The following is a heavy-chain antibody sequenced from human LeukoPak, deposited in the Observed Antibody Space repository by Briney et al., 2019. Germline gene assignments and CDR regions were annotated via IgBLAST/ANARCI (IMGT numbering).Heavy chain of an antibody. Sequence: QPGGSLRLSCAASGFTFRSHSMSWVRQGPGKGLECVSYISSTSGTIYYADSVKGRFTTSRDNAKNSLYLQMNSLREEDTAVYYCARDYYGMDVWGQGTTVTVSS. CDR3: ARDYYGMDV. V-gene: IGHV3-48*02. CDR2: ISSTSGTI. CDR1: GFTFRSHS. J-gene: IGHJ6*02.